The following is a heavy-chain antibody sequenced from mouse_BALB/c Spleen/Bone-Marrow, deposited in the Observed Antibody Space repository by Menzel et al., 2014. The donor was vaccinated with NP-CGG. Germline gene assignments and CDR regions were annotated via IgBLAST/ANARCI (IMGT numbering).Heavy chain of an antibody. CDR1: GYIFTSYN. D-gene: IGHD3-3*01. CDR3: ARGQLLAY. Sequence: QVQLQQSGAELVRSGASVKMSCKASGYIFTSYNIRWVKQTPGQGLEWIGHIYPGNGGTNYNQKFKGKATLTADTSSSAAYMQISSLTSEDSAVYFCARGQLLAYWGQGTLVTVSA. J-gene: IGHJ3*01. CDR2: IYPGNGGT. V-gene: IGHV1-12*01.